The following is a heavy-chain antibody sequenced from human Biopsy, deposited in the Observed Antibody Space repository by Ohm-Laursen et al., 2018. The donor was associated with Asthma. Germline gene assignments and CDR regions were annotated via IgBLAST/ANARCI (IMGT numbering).Heavy chain of an antibody. J-gene: IGHJ1*01. Sequence: SLRLSCAAFGFTFGGYWMSWVRQVPGKGLEWVANIKHDGSEKNHVDSLKGRFTISRDNAKNSLYLQMNSLRAEDTAVYYCARTFHFWSPYHAEHYQLWGQGTLVTVSS. V-gene: IGHV3-7*01. CDR3: ARTFHFWSPYHAEHYQL. CDR1: GFTFGGYW. D-gene: IGHD3-3*02. CDR2: IKHDGSEK.